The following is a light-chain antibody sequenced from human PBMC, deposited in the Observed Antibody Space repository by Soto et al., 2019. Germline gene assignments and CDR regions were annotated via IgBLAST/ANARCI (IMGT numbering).Light chain of an antibody. J-gene: IGLJ2*01. CDR3: QSFDISLYVI. CDR1: SSNIGAGYD. V-gene: IGLV1-40*01. CDR2: GNT. Sequence: QSVLTQPPSVSGAPGQRVTFSCTGTSSNIGAGYDVHWYQQLPGTVPKLLIYGNTNRPSGVPDRFSASKSGTSASLVITGLQAEDEADYYSQSFDISLYVIFGGGTKLTVL.